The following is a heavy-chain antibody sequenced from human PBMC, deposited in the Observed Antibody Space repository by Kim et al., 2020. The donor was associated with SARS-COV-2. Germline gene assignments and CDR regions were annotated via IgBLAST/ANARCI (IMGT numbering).Heavy chain of an antibody. CDR3: AREGSGSYPVDY. V-gene: IGHV3-21*01. Sequence: GGSLRLSCAASGFTFSSYSMNWVRQAPGKGLEWVSSISSSSSYIYYADSVKGRFTISRDSAKNSLYLQMNSLRAEDTAVYYCAREGSGSYPVDYWGQGTLVTVAS. CDR1: GFTFSSYS. D-gene: IGHD1-26*01. J-gene: IGHJ4*02. CDR2: ISSSSSYI.